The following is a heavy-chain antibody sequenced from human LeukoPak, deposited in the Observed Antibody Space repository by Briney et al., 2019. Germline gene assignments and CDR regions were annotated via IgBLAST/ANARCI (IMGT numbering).Heavy chain of an antibody. CDR3: ATMGPPLFAFDI. CDR2: FEPGDVET. J-gene: IGHJ3*02. CDR1: GYTLIELS. Sequence: ASVKVSCKVSGYTLIELSMHWVRQGPEKGLWWMGGFEPGDVETVYAQKFQGRVTMTEDTSTDPVYTELSRLISEDTAVYYCATMGPPLFAFDIWGQGTMVTVSS. V-gene: IGHV1-24*01.